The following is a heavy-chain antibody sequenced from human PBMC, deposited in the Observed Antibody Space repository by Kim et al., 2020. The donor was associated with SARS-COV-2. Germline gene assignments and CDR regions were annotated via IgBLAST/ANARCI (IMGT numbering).Heavy chain of an antibody. D-gene: IGHD2-2*02. J-gene: IGHJ6*03. V-gene: IGHV4-34*01. CDR1: GGSFSGYY. Sequence: SETLSLTCAVYGGSFSGYYWSWIRQPPGKGLEWIGEINHSGSTNYNPSLKSRVTISVDTSKNQFSLKLSSVTAADTAVYYCARVFVAHQYQLLYNYYYYYMDAWGKGTTVTVSS. CDR3: ARVFVAHQYQLLYNYYYYYMDA. CDR2: INHSGST.